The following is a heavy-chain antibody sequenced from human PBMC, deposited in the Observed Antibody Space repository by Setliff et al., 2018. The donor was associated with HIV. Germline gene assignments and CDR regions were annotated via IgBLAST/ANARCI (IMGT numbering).Heavy chain of an antibody. J-gene: IGHJ3*02. Sequence: ASVKVSCKISGYTLTEVSMHWVRQAPGRGLEWMGGIISMFGTGNYAQKFQDRVTITADESTCTAYMELTSLRSEDTAVYYCVRSLRYCSGGGCSSDWVYDAFDIWGQGTMVTVSS. CDR1: GYTLTEVS. V-gene: IGHV1-69*13. CDR3: VRSLRYCSGGGCSSDWVYDAFDI. D-gene: IGHD2-15*01. CDR2: IISMFGTG.